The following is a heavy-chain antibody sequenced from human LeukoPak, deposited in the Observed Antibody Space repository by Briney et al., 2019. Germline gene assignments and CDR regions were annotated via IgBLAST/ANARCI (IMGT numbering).Heavy chain of an antibody. CDR3: AREDSGYSYGLRPFDY. CDR2: ISSSSSTI. CDR1: GFTFSSYS. D-gene: IGHD5-18*01. J-gene: IGHJ4*02. V-gene: IGHV3-48*01. Sequence: GGSLRLSCAASGFTFSSYSMNWVRQAPGKGLEWVSYISSSSSTIYYADSVKGRFTISRDNAKNTLYLQMNSLRAEDTAVYYCAREDSGYSYGLRPFDYWGQGTLVTVSS.